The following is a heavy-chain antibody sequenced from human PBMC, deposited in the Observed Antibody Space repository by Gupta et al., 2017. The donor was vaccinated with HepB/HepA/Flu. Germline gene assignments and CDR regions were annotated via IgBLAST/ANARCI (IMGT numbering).Heavy chain of an antibody. J-gene: IGHJ4*02. CDR3: AKDHSRGPTVITPDY. Sequence: EVQLLVSGGGLVQPGGSLRLSCAASGFPFSSYAMGWVRRAPGKGLEWVSAISGSGYSTYYADSVKGRFTISRDNSKNTLYLHMNSLRAEDTAVYYCAKDHSRGPTVITPDYWGQGTLVTVSS. CDR1: GFPFSSYA. D-gene: IGHD4-23*01. CDR2: ISGSGYST. V-gene: IGHV3-23*01.